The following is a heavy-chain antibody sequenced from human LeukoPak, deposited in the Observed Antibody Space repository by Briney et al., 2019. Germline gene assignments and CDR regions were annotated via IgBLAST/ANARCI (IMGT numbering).Heavy chain of an antibody. D-gene: IGHD1-14*01. J-gene: IGHJ4*02. CDR1: GFTFSGHW. Sequence: GGSLRLSCAASGFTFSGHWMSWVRQAPGKGLEWVANINQGGSDKYYVDSVKGRFTISRDNANNLLYLQMNSLGGEDTAVYYCTRDRSRAEDDWGQGTLVTVSS. CDR3: TRDRSRAEDD. CDR2: INQGGSDK. V-gene: IGHV3-7*01.